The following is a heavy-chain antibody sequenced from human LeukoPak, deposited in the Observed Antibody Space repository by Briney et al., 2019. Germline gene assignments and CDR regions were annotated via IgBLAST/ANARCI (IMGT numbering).Heavy chain of an antibody. CDR3: ARFSCSGGSCPPYYYYGMDV. Sequence: SETLSLTCSVSGGSINRSTFYWGWIRQPPGRGLEWIGSIYYSGSTDYNPSLKSRVTISVDTSKNQFSLKLSSVTAADTAVYYCARFSCSGGSCPPYYYYGMDVWGQGTTVTVSS. CDR1: GGSINRSTFY. V-gene: IGHV4-39*07. CDR2: IYYSGST. J-gene: IGHJ6*02. D-gene: IGHD2-15*01.